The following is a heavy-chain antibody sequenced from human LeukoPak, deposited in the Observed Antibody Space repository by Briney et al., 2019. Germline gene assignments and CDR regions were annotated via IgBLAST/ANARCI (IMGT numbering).Heavy chain of an antibody. CDR3: ARSGITGTTDAFDI. Sequence: ASVKVSCKASGYTFTSYGISWVRQAPGQGLEWMGWISAYNGNTNYAQKFQGRVTITTDESTSTAYMELSSLRSEDTAVYYCARSGITGTTDAFDIWGQGTMVTVSS. D-gene: IGHD1-7*01. CDR1: GYTFTSYG. J-gene: IGHJ3*02. CDR2: ISAYNGNT. V-gene: IGHV1-18*01.